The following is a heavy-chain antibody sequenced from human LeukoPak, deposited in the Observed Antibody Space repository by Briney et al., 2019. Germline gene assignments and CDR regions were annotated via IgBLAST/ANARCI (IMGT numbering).Heavy chain of an antibody. CDR3: ARSGCSSTSCAPDEGFDY. CDR1: GYSFTSYW. Sequence: GESLKISCKGSGYSFTSYWIGWVRQMPGKGLEWMGIIYPGDSDTRYSPSFQGQVTISADKSISTVYLQWSSLKASDTAMYYCARSGCSSTSCAPDEGFDYWGQGTLVTVSS. D-gene: IGHD2-2*01. CDR2: IYPGDSDT. J-gene: IGHJ4*02. V-gene: IGHV5-51*01.